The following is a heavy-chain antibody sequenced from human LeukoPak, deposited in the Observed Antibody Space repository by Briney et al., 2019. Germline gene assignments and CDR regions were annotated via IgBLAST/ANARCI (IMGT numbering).Heavy chain of an antibody. CDR2: IWYDGSNK. V-gene: IGHV3-33*01. D-gene: IGHD3-3*01. Sequence: TGGSLRLSCAASGFTFSSYGMHWVRQAPGKGLEWVAVIWYDGSNKYYTDSVKGRFTISRDNSKNTLYLQMNSLRAEDTAVYYCARGSGLDTKFDYWGQGTLVTVSS. CDR3: ARGSGLDTKFDY. J-gene: IGHJ4*02. CDR1: GFTFSSYG.